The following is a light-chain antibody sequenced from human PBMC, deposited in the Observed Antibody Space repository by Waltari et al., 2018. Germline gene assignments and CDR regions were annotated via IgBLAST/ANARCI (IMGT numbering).Light chain of an antibody. J-gene: IGKJ1*01. CDR2: VAS. CDR3: LQHNSYPWT. V-gene: IGKV1-17*03. CDR1: QGISHY. Sequence: DIQMTQSPSAMSASVGDRVTITCRASQGISHYLAWFQQKPGKVPKRMIYVASSLRKGGPSRFSGSGSGTEFTFTISSLQPEDFATYYCLQHNSYPWTFGQGTKVEIK.